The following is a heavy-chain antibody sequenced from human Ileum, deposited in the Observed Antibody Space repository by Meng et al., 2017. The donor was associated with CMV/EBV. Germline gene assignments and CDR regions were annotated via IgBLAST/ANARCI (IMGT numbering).Heavy chain of an antibody. Sequence: APLQESGPGLVKPSETLSLTCTVSGDSTSGFFWSWIRQPAGKGLEWIGRIYSSGSTFYNPSLESRVTMSIDTSKNQFSLRLASVTAADTAVYFCAKEQSIGIAVTGIFDFWGQGALVTVSS. CDR1: GDSTSGFF. CDR3: AKEQSIGIAVTGIFDF. V-gene: IGHV4-4*07. J-gene: IGHJ4*02. CDR2: IYSSGST. D-gene: IGHD6-19*01.